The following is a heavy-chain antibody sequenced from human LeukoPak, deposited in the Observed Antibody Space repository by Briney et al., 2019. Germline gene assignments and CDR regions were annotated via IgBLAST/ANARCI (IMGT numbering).Heavy chain of an antibody. V-gene: IGHV4-59*12. Sequence: SETLSLTCTVSGGSISSYYWSWIRQPPGKGLEWIGYIYYSGSTNYNPSLKSRVTISVDTSKNQFSLKLSSVTAADTAVYYCARDSSGDYVWGSYRYGYWGQGTLVTVSS. J-gene: IGHJ4*02. CDR3: ARDSSGDYVWGSYRYGY. D-gene: IGHD3-16*02. CDR2: IYYSGST. CDR1: GGSISSYY.